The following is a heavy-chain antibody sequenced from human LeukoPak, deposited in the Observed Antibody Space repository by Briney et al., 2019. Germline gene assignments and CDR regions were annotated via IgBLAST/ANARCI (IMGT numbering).Heavy chain of an antibody. Sequence: ASVKVSCKASGYTFTSYGISWVRQAPGQGLEWMGWISAYNGNTNYAQKLQGRVTMTTDTSTSTAYMELRSLRSDDTAVYYCARGITIFGGPPRRNWFDPWGQGTLVTVSS. D-gene: IGHD3-3*01. J-gene: IGHJ5*02. V-gene: IGHV1-18*01. CDR3: ARGITIFGGPPRRNWFDP. CDR2: ISAYNGNT. CDR1: GYTFTSYG.